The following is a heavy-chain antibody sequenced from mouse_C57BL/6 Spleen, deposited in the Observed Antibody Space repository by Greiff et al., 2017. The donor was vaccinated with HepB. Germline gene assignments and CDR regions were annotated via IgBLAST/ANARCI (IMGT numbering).Heavy chain of an antibody. CDR2: IDPSDSET. V-gene: IGHV1-52*01. CDR3: ARRDYGRGGYYFDY. CDR1: GYTFTSYW. J-gene: IGHJ2*01. D-gene: IGHD1-1*01. Sequence: QVHVKQPGAELVRPGSSVKLSCKASGYTFTSYWMHWVKQRPIQGLEWIGNIDPSDSETHYNQKFKDKATLTVDKSSSTAYMQLSSLTSEDSAVYYCARRDYGRGGYYFDYWGQGTTLTVSS.